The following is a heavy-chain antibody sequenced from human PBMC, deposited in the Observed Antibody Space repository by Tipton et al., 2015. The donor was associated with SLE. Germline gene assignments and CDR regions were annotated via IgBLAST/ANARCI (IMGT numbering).Heavy chain of an antibody. Sequence: TLSLTCTVSGGSISSYYWSWIRQPPGKGLEWIGFIYYSGTTNYNPSLKRRVTISVDTSKNQFSLKLSSVTAADTAVYYCASYCSGGSCYSNDAFDIWGQGTMVTVSS. D-gene: IGHD2-15*01. V-gene: IGHV4-59*12. CDR1: GGSISSYY. CDR3: ASYCSGGSCYSNDAFDI. J-gene: IGHJ3*02. CDR2: IYYSGTT.